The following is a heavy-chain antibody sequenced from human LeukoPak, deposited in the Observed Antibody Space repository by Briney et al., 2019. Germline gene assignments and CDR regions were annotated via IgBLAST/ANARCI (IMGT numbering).Heavy chain of an antibody. J-gene: IGHJ4*02. CDR3: ARGGGATPFDY. D-gene: IGHD1-26*01. V-gene: IGHV3-21*01. CDR2: ISSGSSYI. Sequence: GGSLRLSCAASGFTFSSYSMNWVRQAPGKGLEWVSSISSGSSYIYYADSVKGRFTISRDNAKNSLYLQMNSLRAEDTAVYYCARGGGATPFDYWGQGALVTVSS. CDR1: GFTFSSYS.